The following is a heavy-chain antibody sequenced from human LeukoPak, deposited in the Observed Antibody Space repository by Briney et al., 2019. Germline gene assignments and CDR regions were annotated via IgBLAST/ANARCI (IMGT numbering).Heavy chain of an antibody. V-gene: IGHV1-2*02. CDR1: GYTFTGYY. CDR3: ARVSFPSVYCSSTSCYPLYGMDV. CDR2: INPNSGGT. J-gene: IGHJ6*02. Sequence: ASVKVSCKASGYTFTGYYMHWVRQAPGQGLEWMGWINPNSGGTNYAQKFQGRVTMTRDTSISTAYMELSRLRSDDTAVYYCARVSFPSVYCSSTSCYPLYGMDVWGQGTTVTVSS. D-gene: IGHD2-2*01.